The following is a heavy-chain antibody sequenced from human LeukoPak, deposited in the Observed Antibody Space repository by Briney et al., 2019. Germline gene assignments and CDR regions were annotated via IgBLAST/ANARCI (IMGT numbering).Heavy chain of an antibody. CDR3: AKTNRYSGSYPIGPPDY. CDR1: GFTFSSYS. J-gene: IGHJ4*02. Sequence: GGSLRLSCAASGFTFSSYSMNWVRQAPGKGLEWVSGISGSGGSIYYADSVKGRFTISRDNSKNTLYLQMNSLRAEDTAVYYCAKTNRYSGSYPIGPPDYWGQGTLVTVSS. D-gene: IGHD1-26*01. CDR2: ISGSGGSI. V-gene: IGHV3-23*01.